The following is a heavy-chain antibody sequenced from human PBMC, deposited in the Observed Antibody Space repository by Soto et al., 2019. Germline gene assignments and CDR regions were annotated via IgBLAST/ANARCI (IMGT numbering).Heavy chain of an antibody. CDR3: AKGARSYSDFDY. J-gene: IGHJ4*02. CDR2: ISHEGVMK. V-gene: IGHV3-30*18. Sequence: GGSLRLSCTASGFTFESYGIHWVRQTPGKGLEWLACISHEGVMKFYAGSVKGRFTISRDNSKKTLYLQMNSLRAEDTAVYYCAKGARSYSDFDYWGQRTLVTVCS. CDR1: GFTFESYG. D-gene: IGHD1-26*01.